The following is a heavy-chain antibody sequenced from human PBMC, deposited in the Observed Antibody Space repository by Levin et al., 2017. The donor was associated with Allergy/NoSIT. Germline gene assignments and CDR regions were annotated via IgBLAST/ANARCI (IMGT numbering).Heavy chain of an antibody. V-gene: IGHV4-39*01. CDR2: IYHSGNT. CDR1: TGSISSSDYW. J-gene: IGHJ4*02. Sequence: SQILSLTCTVSTGSISSSDYWWGWIRQPPGKGLEWIGSIYHSGNTHYSPSLKSRVTISVDTSRNQFSLKLNSVTAADTAVFYCARQRGRGSWSFDYWGQGTLVTVSS. CDR3: ARQRGRGSWSFDY. D-gene: IGHD2-15*01.